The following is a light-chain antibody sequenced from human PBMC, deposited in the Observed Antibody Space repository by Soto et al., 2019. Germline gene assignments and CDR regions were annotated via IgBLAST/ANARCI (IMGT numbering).Light chain of an antibody. CDR1: SSDVGGYNF. CDR3: SSYAGYNIRVV. V-gene: IGLV2-11*01. J-gene: IGLJ1*01. Sequence: QSVLTQPRSVSGSPGQSVTISCNGSSSDVGGYNFVSWYQQAPGKAPKLFIYDVHKRPSGVPDRFSGSKSGNTASLTISGLQAEDEADYYCSSYAGYNIRVVFGTGTKLTVL. CDR2: DVH.